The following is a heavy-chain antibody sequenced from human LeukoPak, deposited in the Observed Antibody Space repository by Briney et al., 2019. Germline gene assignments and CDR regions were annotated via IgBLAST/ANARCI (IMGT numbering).Heavy chain of an antibody. CDR3: AKDSLIALGYHDSSGYGEAEYFQH. D-gene: IGHD3-22*01. CDR1: GFTFSSYA. J-gene: IGHJ1*01. CDR2: ISGSGGST. Sequence: GGSLRLSCAASGFTFSSYAMSWVRQAPGKGLEWVSAISGSGGSTYYADSVKGRFTISRDNSKNTLYLQMNSLRAEDTAVYYCAKDSLIALGYHDSSGYGEAEYFQHWGQGTLVTVSS. V-gene: IGHV3-23*01.